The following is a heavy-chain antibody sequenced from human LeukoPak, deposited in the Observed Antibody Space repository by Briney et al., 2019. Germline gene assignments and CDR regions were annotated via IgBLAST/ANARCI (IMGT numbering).Heavy chain of an antibody. CDR1: GYTSTIYE. J-gene: IGHJ5*02. V-gene: IGHV1-8*01. Sequence: ASVKVSCKASGYTSTIYEFNWVRQAPGQGLEWLGYISPDTGNTGYAQKFQGRVTMTRDTSISTTYMELSSLTSEDTAVYYCARGPRFDPWGQGTLVTVSS. CDR3: ARGPRFDP. CDR2: ISPDTGNT.